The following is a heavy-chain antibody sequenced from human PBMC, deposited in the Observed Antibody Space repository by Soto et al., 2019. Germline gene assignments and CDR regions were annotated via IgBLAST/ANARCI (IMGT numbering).Heavy chain of an antibody. Sequence: QVQLVESGGGVVQPGRSLRLSCAASGFTFSRYSMHWVRQAPGKGLEWVAVISQDGTSKWNADSVKGRFTISRDNSKSTLSLQMNSLRAEDTAVYYCTRHWRYWCQGTLVTVSS. J-gene: IGHJ4*02. CDR3: TRHWRY. V-gene: IGHV3-30-3*01. CDR2: ISQDGTSK. CDR1: GFTFSRYS.